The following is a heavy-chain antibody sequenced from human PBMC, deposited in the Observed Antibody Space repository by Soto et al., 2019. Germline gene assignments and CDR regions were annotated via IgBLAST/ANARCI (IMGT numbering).Heavy chain of an antibody. CDR3: AHNSRGPGSYTGDRSDS. V-gene: IGHV2-5*02. Sequence: QITLKESGPTLVKPTQTLTLTCSFSGFSLSSNGVGVGWIRQPPGNALEFLALVYWDDDKRYSPSLKSRLTITKDTSKNQVVLTMTNLEPVDTATYYCAHNSRGPGSYTGDRSDSWGQGILVIVSS. CDR2: VYWDDDK. J-gene: IGHJ5*01. D-gene: IGHD3-10*01. CDR1: GFSLSSNGVG.